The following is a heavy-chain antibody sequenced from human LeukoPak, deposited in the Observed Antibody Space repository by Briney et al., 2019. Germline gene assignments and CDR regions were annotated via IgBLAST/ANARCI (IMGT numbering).Heavy chain of an antibody. CDR1: GFTFNSYA. CDR2: VSGSGGIT. D-gene: IGHD6-19*01. CDR3: AKTTAGNSSGRNPGWPVDY. J-gene: IGHJ4*02. Sequence: GGSLRLSCAASGFTFNSYAMTWVRQAPGKGLEWVSHVSGSGGITYYADSVKGRFTIFRDNSKNTLYLQMDSLRAEDTAVYYCAKTTAGNSSGRNPGWPVDYWGQGTQVTVSS. V-gene: IGHV3-23*01.